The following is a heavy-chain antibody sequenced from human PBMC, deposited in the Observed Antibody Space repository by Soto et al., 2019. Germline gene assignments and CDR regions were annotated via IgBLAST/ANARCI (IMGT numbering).Heavy chain of an antibody. CDR1: GFTFRNYA. V-gene: IGHV3-23*01. CDR2: ISAGGDYT. J-gene: IGHJ5*02. Sequence: QSGGSLRLSCAASGFTFRNYAMSWVRQAPGKGLEWVSAISAGGDYTFYAASVQGRFTISRQNAKNSVYLQMNSLRAGDTAFYYCARGRSFSYDSTPPPMFDPWGQGTLVTVSS. CDR3: ARGRSFSYDSTPPPMFDP. D-gene: IGHD3-10*01.